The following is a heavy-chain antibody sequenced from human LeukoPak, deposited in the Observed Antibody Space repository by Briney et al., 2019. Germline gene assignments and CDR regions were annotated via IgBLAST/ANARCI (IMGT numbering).Heavy chain of an antibody. D-gene: IGHD3-10*01. CDR3: ARLGMVRGVILGDYYMDV. J-gene: IGHJ6*03. CDR1: GGSISSYY. Sequence: SETLSLTCTVSGGSISSYYGSWIRQPPGKGLEWIGYIYYSGSTNYNPSLKSRVTISVDTSKNQFSLKLSSVTAADTAVYYCARLGMVRGVILGDYYMDVWGKGPRSPSP. CDR2: IYYSGST. V-gene: IGHV4-59*01.